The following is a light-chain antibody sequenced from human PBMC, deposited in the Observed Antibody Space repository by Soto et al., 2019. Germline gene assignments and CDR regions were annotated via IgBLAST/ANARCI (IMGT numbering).Light chain of an antibody. V-gene: IGKV1-5*01. CDR1: QSISSY. J-gene: IGKJ2*01. CDR2: DAS. Sequence: DIQMTQSPSTLSASVGDRVTITCRASQSISSYLAWYQQKPGKAPKLLISDASNLESGVPSRFSGSGSGTAFTLAITSLQPDDFATYYCQHYYSYSSTFGQGSKLEIK. CDR3: QHYYSYSST.